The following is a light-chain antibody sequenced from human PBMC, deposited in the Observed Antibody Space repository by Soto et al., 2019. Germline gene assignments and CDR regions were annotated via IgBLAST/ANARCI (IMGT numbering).Light chain of an antibody. J-gene: IGKJ1*01. CDR2: GAS. CDR1: QSVSSK. V-gene: IGKV3-15*01. Sequence: ERVLTQAPGTLSVSPGERETLSCRASQSVSSKLAWYQQKPGQAPRLLFYGASTGATGIPARFSGSGSETEFTLSISSLQSEDFAVYYCQQYNNWPGTFGQGTKVDIK. CDR3: QQYNNWPGT.